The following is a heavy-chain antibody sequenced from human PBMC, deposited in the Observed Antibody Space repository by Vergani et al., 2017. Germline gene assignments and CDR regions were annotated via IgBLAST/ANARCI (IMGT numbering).Heavy chain of an antibody. D-gene: IGHD6-19*01. CDR2: ISGNNDDV. J-gene: IGHJ5*02. CDR1: GFTFDDYA. V-gene: IGHV3-21*01. Sequence: EVQLVESGGGLVQPGRSLRLSCAASGFTFDDYAMTWVRQAPGKGLEWVSSISGNNDDVYYADSVKGRFTISRDNAKNSLYLDMSSLRAEDTAVYYCAKSNGAVAGTVAWFDPWGQGTLVTVSS. CDR3: AKSNGAVAGTVAWFDP.